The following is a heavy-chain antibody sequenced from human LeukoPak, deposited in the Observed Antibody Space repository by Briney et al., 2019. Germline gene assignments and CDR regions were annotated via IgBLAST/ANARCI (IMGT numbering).Heavy chain of an antibody. Sequence: ASVKVSCKTSGFSFPNYYMHWVRQAPGQGLEWMGIINPNSGHTVYAQKFRGRVTMTRDTSTTTVDMELSGLRSDDTAVYYCARGFTYGVFWSGWEGFDFWGQGSLITVSS. CDR3: ARGFTYGVFWSGWEGFDF. CDR1: GFSFPNYY. V-gene: IGHV1-46*01. CDR2: INPNSGHT. J-gene: IGHJ4*02. D-gene: IGHD3-3*01.